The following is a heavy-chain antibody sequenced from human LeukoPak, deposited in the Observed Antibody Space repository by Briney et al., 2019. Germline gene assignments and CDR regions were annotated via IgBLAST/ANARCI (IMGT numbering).Heavy chain of an antibody. V-gene: IGHV1-8*03. Sequence: ASVKVSCKASGYTFTSYDINWVRQATGQGLEWMGWMNPNSGNTGYAQKFQGRVTITRNTSISTAYMELSSLRSEDTAVYYCARSPGTMVRGVIVVYGMDVWGQGTTVTVSS. D-gene: IGHD3-10*01. CDR1: GYTFTSYD. CDR3: ARSPGTMVRGVIVVYGMDV. J-gene: IGHJ6*02. CDR2: MNPNSGNT.